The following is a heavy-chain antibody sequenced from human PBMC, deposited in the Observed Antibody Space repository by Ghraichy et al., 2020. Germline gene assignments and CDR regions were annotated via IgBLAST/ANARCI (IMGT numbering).Heavy chain of an antibody. CDR1: GFTFSSHS. CDR2: ISRSSSTK. Sequence: GGSLRLSCAASGFTFSSHSMNWVRQAPGKGLEWVSYISRSSSTKYYADSVKGRITISRDNAKSSLYLQMNSLRDEDTAVYYCARDRGGPGEDYGGNSWPVYWGKGTLVTVSS. CDR3: ARDRGGPGEDYGGNSWPVY. V-gene: IGHV3-48*02. J-gene: IGHJ4*02. D-gene: IGHD4-23*01.